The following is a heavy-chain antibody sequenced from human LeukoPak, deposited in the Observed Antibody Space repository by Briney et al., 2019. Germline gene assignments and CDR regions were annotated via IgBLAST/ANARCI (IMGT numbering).Heavy chain of an antibody. Sequence: ASVKVSCKASGGTFSSCAISWVRQAPGQGLEWMGRIIPILGIANYAQKFQGRVTITADKSTSTAYMELSSLRSEDTAVYYCARDPLDDYGSGSFWNDYWGQGTLVTVSS. CDR3: ARDPLDDYGSGSFWNDY. CDR1: GGTFSSCA. D-gene: IGHD3-10*01. CDR2: IIPILGIA. V-gene: IGHV1-69*04. J-gene: IGHJ4*02.